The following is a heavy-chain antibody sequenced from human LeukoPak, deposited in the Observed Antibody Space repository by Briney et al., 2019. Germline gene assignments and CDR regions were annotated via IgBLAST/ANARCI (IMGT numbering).Heavy chain of an antibody. CDR3: ARTSYYFDY. CDR2: INHSGST. J-gene: IGHJ4*02. V-gene: IGHV4-34*01. D-gene: IGHD2-2*01. Sequence: SETLSLTCAVYGGSFSGYYWSWIRQPPGKGLEWIGEINHSGSTNYNPSLKSRVTISVDTSKNQFSLKLSSVTAADTAVYYCARTSYYFDYWGQGTLVTVSS. CDR1: GGSFSGYY.